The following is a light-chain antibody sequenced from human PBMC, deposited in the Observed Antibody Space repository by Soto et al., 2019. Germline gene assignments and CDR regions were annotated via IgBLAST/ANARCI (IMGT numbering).Light chain of an antibody. Sequence: EIVMTQSPATLSVSPGERATLSCRARQSISSNLAWYQHKPGQAPRLLIYGASTRATGIPARFSGSGSGTDFILIISSLQSEDFAVYYCQQYNSWPPWTFGQGTKVEIK. CDR3: QQYNSWPPWT. J-gene: IGKJ1*01. V-gene: IGKV3-15*01. CDR2: GAS. CDR1: QSISSN.